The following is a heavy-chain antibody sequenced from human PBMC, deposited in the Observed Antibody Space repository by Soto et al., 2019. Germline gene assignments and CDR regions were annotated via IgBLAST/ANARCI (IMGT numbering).Heavy chain of an antibody. CDR3: ARESCGSYGAFDI. J-gene: IGHJ3*02. CDR1: GSSIRSYY. V-gene: IGHV4-59*01. Sequence: SETLSLTCTVFGSSIRSYYRSWIRPPPGKGQEWICYVYNSGSTTYSPSFKSRFHISADTSRNPFSLQLTSVPAWDTAVCKFARESCGSYGAFDIWGQEKMVTVSS. D-gene: IGHD1-26*01. CDR2: VYNSGST.